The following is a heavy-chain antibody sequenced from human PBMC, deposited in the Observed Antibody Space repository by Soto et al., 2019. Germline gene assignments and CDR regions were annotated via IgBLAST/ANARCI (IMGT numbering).Heavy chain of an antibody. J-gene: IGHJ4*02. CDR2: IDAGGSNT. V-gene: IGHV3-23*01. CDR3: ARGPVATIPPRLDS. D-gene: IGHD5-12*01. CDR1: RFTFKSHA. Sequence: GGSLRLSCAASRFTFKSHAMSWVRQAPGKGLEWVSAIDAGGSNTVYAGSVKGRFTISRDNSKNTLYLQMSSLRAEDTALYYCARGPVATIPPRLDSWGQGTLVTVSS.